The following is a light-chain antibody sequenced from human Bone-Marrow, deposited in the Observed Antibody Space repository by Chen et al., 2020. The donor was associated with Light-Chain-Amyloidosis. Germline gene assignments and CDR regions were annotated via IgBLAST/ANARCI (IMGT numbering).Light chain of an antibody. J-gene: IGKJ2*01. CDR1: QSVSSSY. Sequence: IVLTQSPGTLSLSPGERATLSCRASQSVSSSYLAWYQQIPGQTPRLLIYDASSSATGIPERFSGSGSGTDFTLTISRLEPDDFAVYYCQQYGSSPYTFRQGTKLEIK. CDR3: QQYGSSPYT. V-gene: IGKV3-20*01. CDR2: DAS.